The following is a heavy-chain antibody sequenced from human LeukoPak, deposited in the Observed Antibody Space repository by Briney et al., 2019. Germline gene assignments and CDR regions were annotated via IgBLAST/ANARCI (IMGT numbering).Heavy chain of an antibody. V-gene: IGHV3-23*01. CDR2: ISGGGGST. Sequence: GGSLRLSCAASGFTFSSYVMSWVRQAPGKGLEWVSAISGGGGSTNYADSVKGRFTISRGNSKNTLYLQMNSLRAEDTAVYYCAKPTGSGYYRWYFDYWGQGTLVTVSS. CDR1: GFTFSSYV. J-gene: IGHJ4*02. D-gene: IGHD3-3*01. CDR3: AKPTGSGYYRWYFDY.